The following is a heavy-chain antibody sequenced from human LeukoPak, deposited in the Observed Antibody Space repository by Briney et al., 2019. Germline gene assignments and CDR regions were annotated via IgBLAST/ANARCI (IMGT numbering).Heavy chain of an antibody. CDR1: SGSISSSGYY. J-gene: IGHJ6*03. CDR2: IYYSGDT. CDR3: ARSRNYYDSSGYYFPYYYYMDV. V-gene: IGHV4-39*01. D-gene: IGHD3-22*01. Sequence: SETLSHTCTVSSGSISSSGYYWGWIRQPPGKGLEWAGSIYYSGDTYYNPSLETRASMSVDTSKNQFSLKLSSVTAADTAVYYCARSRNYYDSSGYYFPYYYYMDVWGKGTTVTVSS.